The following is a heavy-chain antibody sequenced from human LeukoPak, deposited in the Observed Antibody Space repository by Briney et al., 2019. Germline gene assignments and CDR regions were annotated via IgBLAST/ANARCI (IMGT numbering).Heavy chain of an antibody. CDR1: GYSFTSYW. Sequence: GESLKISCKGSGYSFTSYWIAWVRQMPGKGLEWMGIIYPGDSDTRYSPSFQGQVAISADKSINTAYLQWSSLKASDTAMYYCARRTIAVGAYDYWAQGTLVTVSS. CDR2: IYPGDSDT. CDR3: ARRTIAVGAYDY. V-gene: IGHV5-51*01. J-gene: IGHJ4*02. D-gene: IGHD6-19*01.